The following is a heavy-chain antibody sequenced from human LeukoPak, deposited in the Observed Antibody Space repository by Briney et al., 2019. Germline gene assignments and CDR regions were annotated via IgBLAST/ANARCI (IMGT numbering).Heavy chain of an antibody. J-gene: IGHJ5*02. CDR1: GGSFSGYY. Sequence: SETLSLTCAVYGGSFSGYYWSWIRQPPGKGLEWIGEINHSGSTNYNPSLKSRVTISVDTSKNQFSLKLSSVTAADTAVYYCARDGDSSSTYNWFDPWGQGTLVTVSS. V-gene: IGHV4-34*01. D-gene: IGHD6-6*01. CDR3: ARDGDSSSTYNWFDP. CDR2: INHSGST.